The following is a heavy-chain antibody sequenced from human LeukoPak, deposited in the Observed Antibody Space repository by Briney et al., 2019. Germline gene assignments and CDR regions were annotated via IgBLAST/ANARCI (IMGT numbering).Heavy chain of an antibody. Sequence: PSETLSLTCTVSGDSISSSYFYWGWIRQPPGKGLEWIGSIDHIGTTYYNPSLKSRVIVSIDTSKNQFSLKVTSVTPADTAVYYCARGYYASGTALDYWGQGILVTVSS. V-gene: IGHV4-39*07. CDR1: GDSISSSYFY. D-gene: IGHD3-10*01. J-gene: IGHJ4*02. CDR3: ARGYYASGTALDY. CDR2: IDHIGTT.